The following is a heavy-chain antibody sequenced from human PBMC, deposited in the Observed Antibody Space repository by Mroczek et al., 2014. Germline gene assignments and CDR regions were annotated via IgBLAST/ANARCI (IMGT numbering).Heavy chain of an antibody. D-gene: IGHD6-6*01. V-gene: IGHV4-39*01. J-gene: IGHJ4*02. CDR3: ARGVYSSSGEDY. Sequence: KESGPGLVKPSETLSLTCTVSGGSISSSSYYWGWIRQPPGKGLEWIGSIYYSGSTYYNPSLKSRVTISVDTSKNQFSLKLSSVTAADTAVYYCARGVYSSSGEDYWGQGTLVTVSS. CDR1: GGSISSSSYY. CDR2: IYYSGST.